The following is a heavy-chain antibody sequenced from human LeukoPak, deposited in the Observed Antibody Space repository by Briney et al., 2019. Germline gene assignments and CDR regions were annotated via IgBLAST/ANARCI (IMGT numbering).Heavy chain of an antibody. J-gene: IGHJ4*02. D-gene: IGHD3-9*01. V-gene: IGHV4-30-2*01. CDR3: ARGRGIRYFDWWDY. CDR2: IYHSGST. CDR1: GGSISSGGYY. Sequence: SQTLSLTCTVSGGSISSGGYYWSWIRQPPGKGLEWIGYIYHSGSTYYNPSLKSRVTISVDRSKNQFSLKLSSVTAADTAVYYCARGRGIRYFDWWDYWGQGTLVTVSS.